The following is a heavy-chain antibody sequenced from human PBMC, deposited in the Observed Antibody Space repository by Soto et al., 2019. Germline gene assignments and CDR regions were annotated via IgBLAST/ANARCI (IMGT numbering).Heavy chain of an antibody. J-gene: IGHJ5*02. V-gene: IGHV2-5*02. CDR1: GFSLSTSGVG. Sequence: QITLKESGPTLVKPTQNLTLTCTFSGFSLSTSGVGVGWIRQPPGKALEGLALIYWDDDKRYSPSLKSRLTIAKDTFKNQVVLTMPNMDPVDTATYYCAHSRVLGYCYSASCYENWFDPWGQGTLVTVSS. CDR2: IYWDDDK. D-gene: IGHD2-2*01. CDR3: AHSRVLGYCYSASCYENWFDP.